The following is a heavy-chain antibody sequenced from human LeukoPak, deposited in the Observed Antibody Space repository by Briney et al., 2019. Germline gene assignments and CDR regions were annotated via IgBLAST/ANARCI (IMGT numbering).Heavy chain of an antibody. CDR2: ISYDGSNK. D-gene: IGHD3-22*01. V-gene: IGHV3-30*18. J-gene: IGHJ4*02. CDR1: GFTFSSYG. Sequence: GGSLRLSCAASGFTFSSYGMHWVRQAPGKGLEWVAVISYDGSNKYYAESVKGRFTISRDNSKNTLSLQMNSLRAEDTAVYYCAKDGDYYDSSGYSPGWGTWGQGTLVTVSS. CDR3: AKDGDYYDSSGYSPGWGT.